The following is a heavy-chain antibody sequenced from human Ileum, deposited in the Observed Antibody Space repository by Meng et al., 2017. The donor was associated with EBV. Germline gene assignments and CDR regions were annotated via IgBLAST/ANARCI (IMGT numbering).Heavy chain of an antibody. V-gene: IGHV4-59*01. CDR3: ARRGDIELPPFDP. J-gene: IGHJ5*02. Sequence: VQRQESGPGLVKPSETLSLTCTVSNGSISKYYWSWIRQPPGKGLEWIGYIHYSGSFQYNPSLKSRVTISVDTSKNQFSLKLRSVTSADTAVYYCARRGDIELPPFDPWGQGTLVTVSS. CDR2: IHYSGSF. D-gene: IGHD3-10*01. CDR1: NGSISKYY.